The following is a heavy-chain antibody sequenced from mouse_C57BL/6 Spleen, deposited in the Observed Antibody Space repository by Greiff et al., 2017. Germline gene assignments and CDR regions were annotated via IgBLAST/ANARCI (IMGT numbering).Heavy chain of an antibody. CDR1: GYTFTSYG. J-gene: IGHJ3*01. CDR3: ARSSPIYYDYDGGFAY. Sequence: VQLQQSGAELARPGASVTLSCKASGYTFTSYGISWVKQRTGQGLEWIGELYPRSGNPYYNEKFKGKATLAADKSSSTAYMELRSLTSEDTAVYFCARSSPIYYDYDGGFAYWGQGTLVTVSA. D-gene: IGHD2-4*01. V-gene: IGHV1-81*01. CDR2: LYPRSGNP.